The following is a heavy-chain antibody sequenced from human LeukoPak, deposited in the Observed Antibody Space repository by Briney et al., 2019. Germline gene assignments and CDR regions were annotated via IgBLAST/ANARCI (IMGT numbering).Heavy chain of an antibody. CDR2: ISGSGGST. CDR1: GFTFSSYG. CDR3: ARAETYSSGWYDAFFDY. J-gene: IGHJ4*02. Sequence: GSLRLSCAASGFTFSSYGMSWVRQAPGKGLEWVSAISGSGGSTYYADSVKGRFTISRDNSKNTLYLQMNSLRAEDTAIYYCARAETYSSGWYDAFFDYWGQGTLVTVSS. D-gene: IGHD6-19*01. V-gene: IGHV3-23*01.